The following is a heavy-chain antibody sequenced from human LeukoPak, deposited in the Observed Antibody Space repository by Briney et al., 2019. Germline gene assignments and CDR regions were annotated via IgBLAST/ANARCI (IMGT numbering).Heavy chain of an antibody. CDR1: GFTFSSYS. CDR3: ARDAYSYYMDV. D-gene: IGHD5-18*01. CDR2: IKQDGGEK. J-gene: IGHJ6*03. V-gene: IGHV3-7*01. Sequence: GGSLRLSCAASGFTFSSYSMNWVRQAPGKGLEWVANIKQDGGEKSYVDSVKGRFTISRDNAKNSLHLQMNSLRAEDTAVYYCARDAYSYYMDVWGKGTTVTVSS.